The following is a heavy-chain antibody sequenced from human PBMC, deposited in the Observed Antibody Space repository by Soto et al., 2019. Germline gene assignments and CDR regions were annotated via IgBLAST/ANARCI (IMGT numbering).Heavy chain of an antibody. CDR1: GGSISSYY. J-gene: IGHJ4*02. Sequence: QVQLQESGPGLVKPSETLSLTCTVSGGSISSYYWSWIRQPPGKGLEWIGYIYYSGSTNYNPSLKIRVTISVDTSKNQFSLKLSSVTAADTAVYYCARVEVYYDMLTGAGYAFDDWGQGTLVTVSS. CDR2: IYYSGST. CDR3: ARVEVYYDMLTGAGYAFDD. V-gene: IGHV4-59*01. D-gene: IGHD3-9*01.